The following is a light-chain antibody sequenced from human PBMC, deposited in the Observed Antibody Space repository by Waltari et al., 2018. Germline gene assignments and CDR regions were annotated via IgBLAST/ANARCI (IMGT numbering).Light chain of an antibody. V-gene: IGLV1-44*01. CDR1: NSNIGGNS. CDR3: AVWDDSLGGV. CDR2: NDN. J-gene: IGLJ3*02. Sequence: QSVLTQPPSVSGTPGQRVTISCSGSNSNIGGNSVNWYQQLPGTAPKLPIYNDNQGPSGVPDRFSASKSGTSASLAITGLQSGDEAHYYCAVWDDSLGGVFGGGTKLTVL.